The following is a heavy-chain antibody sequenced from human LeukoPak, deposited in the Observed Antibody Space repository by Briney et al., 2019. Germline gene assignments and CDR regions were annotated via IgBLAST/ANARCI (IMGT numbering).Heavy chain of an antibody. D-gene: IGHD3-22*01. Sequence: PSETLSLTCAVYGGSFSGYYWSWIRQPPGKGLEWIGEINHSGSTNYNPSLKSRVTISVDTSKNQFSLKLSSVTAADTAVYYCALTVVISWFDPWGQGTLVTVTS. CDR2: INHSGST. V-gene: IGHV4-34*01. J-gene: IGHJ5*02. CDR3: ALTVVISWFDP. CDR1: GGSFSGYY.